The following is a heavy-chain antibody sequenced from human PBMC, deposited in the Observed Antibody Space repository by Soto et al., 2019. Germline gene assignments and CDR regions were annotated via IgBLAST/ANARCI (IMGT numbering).Heavy chain of an antibody. J-gene: IGHJ4*02. CDR3: ARGDYGDSIDY. CDR2: ISTYNGNT. D-gene: IGHD4-17*01. Sequence: GSSVKVSCKASGYTFTSFGINWVRQAPGQGLEWMGWISTYNGNTNYAQNLQGRVTMTTDTSTSTAYMELRSLRSDDTAVYYCARGDYGDSIDYWGQGTLVTVSS. V-gene: IGHV1-18*01. CDR1: GYTFTSFG.